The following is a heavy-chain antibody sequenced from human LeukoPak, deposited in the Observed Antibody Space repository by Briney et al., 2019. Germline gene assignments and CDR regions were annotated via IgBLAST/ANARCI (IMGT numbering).Heavy chain of an antibody. CDR2: INHSGST. CDR3: ARGLRDY. J-gene: IGHJ4*02. CDR1: GGSFSGYY. Sequence: PSETPSLTCAVYGGSFSGYYWSWIRQPPGKGLEWIGEINHSGSTNYNPSLKSRVTISVDTSKNQFSLKLSSVTAADTAVYYCARGLRDYWGQGTLVTVSS. V-gene: IGHV4-34*01.